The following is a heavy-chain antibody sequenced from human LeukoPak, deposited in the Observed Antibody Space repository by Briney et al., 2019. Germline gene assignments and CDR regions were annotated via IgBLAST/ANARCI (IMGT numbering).Heavy chain of an antibody. CDR2: IIPILGIA. CDR1: GGTFSSYA. D-gene: IGHD1-26*01. Sequence: GASVKVSCKASGGTFSSYAISWVRQAPGQGLEWMGRIIPILGIANYAQKFQGRVTITADKSTSTAYMELSSLRSEDTAVYYCARETLVGATQKAPDYWGQGTLVTVSS. V-gene: IGHV1-69*04. CDR3: ARETLVGATQKAPDY. J-gene: IGHJ4*02.